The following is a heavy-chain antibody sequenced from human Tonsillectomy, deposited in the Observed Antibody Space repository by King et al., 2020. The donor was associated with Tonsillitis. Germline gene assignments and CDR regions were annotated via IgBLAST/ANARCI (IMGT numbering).Heavy chain of an antibody. V-gene: IGHV3-9*01. CDR1: GYTFDDYA. J-gene: IGHJ4*02. Sequence: VQLVESGGGLVQPGRSLRLSCAASGYTFDDYAMHWVRQAPGKGLEWVSGIIWNSCSIGYADSVKGRFTISIDNAKNSLYLQMKSLRDEDTALYYCAKSVTGGSWVLDYFDYWGQGTLVTVSS. D-gene: IGHD2-15*01. CDR2: IIWNSCSI. CDR3: AKSVTGGSWVLDYFDY.